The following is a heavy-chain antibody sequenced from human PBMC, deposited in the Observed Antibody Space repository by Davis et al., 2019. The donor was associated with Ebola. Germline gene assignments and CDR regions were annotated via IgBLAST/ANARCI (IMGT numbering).Heavy chain of an antibody. CDR1: GYSFTTYG. V-gene: IGHV1-18*01. J-gene: IGHJ3*01. CDR3: VRGEDWNYAPVFDV. D-gene: IGHD1-7*01. Sequence: ASVKVSCKTSGYSFTTYGITWVRQAPGQGLEWMGWITGYNGGTNYEKKLQDRVTMTIDPATDTAYMELRGLTSDDTAMYYCVRGEDWNYAPVFDVWGQGTPVTVAS. CDR2: ITGYNGGT.